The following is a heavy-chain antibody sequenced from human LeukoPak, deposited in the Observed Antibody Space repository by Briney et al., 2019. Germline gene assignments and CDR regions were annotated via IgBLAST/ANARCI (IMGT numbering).Heavy chain of an antibody. V-gene: IGHV3-21*01. CDR2: ISGSNSYI. D-gene: IGHD5-18*01. J-gene: IGHJ4*02. CDR1: GFTFSSYS. Sequence: GGSLRLSCAASGFTFSSYSMNWVRQAPGKGLEWVSSISGSNSYIYYADSMKGRFTISRDNAKNSLYLQMNSLRAEDTAVYYCARGGPRDGYDYWGQGTLVTVSS. CDR3: ARGGPRDGYDY.